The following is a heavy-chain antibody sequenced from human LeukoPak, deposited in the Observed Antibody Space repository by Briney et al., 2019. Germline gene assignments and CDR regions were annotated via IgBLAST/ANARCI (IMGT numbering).Heavy chain of an antibody. J-gene: IGHJ4*02. Sequence: ASVKVSCKASGYTFTGYYMHWVRQAPGQGLEWMGWINPNSGGTNYAQKFQGRVTMTRDTSISTAYMELSRLRSDGTAVYYCARGPLEGISLSLYWGQGTLVTVTS. CDR2: INPNSGGT. D-gene: IGHD6-13*01. V-gene: IGHV1-2*02. CDR1: GYTFTGYY. CDR3: ARGPLEGISLSLY.